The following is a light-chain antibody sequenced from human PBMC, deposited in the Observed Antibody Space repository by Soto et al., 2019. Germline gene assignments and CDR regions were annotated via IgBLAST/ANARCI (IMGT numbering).Light chain of an antibody. CDR2: GAS. CDR3: QQYGGSPPQT. V-gene: IGKV3-20*01. J-gene: IGKJ1*01. CDR1: QIVISNY. Sequence: ETGLTQSPGTLSLSPGERATLSCRASQIVISNYLAWYQQKPGQAPRLLIYGASSRATGIPDRFSGSGSGTDFTLTISRLEPEDFAVYYCQQYGGSPPQTFGQGTKVEIK.